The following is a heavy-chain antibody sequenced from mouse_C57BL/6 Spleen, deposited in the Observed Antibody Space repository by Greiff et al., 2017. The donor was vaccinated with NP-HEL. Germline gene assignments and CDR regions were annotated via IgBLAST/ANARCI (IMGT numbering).Heavy chain of an antibody. Sequence: QVQLKESGAELVMPGASVKLSCKASGYTFTSYWMHWVKQRPGQGLEWIGEIDPSDSYTNYNQKFKGKSTLTVDKSSSTAYMQLSSLTSEDSAVYYCARLSGSRSYVDYWGQGTTLTVSS. D-gene: IGHD3-1*01. CDR2: IDPSDSYT. CDR3: ARLSGSRSYVDY. J-gene: IGHJ2*01. CDR1: GYTFTSYW. V-gene: IGHV1-69*01.